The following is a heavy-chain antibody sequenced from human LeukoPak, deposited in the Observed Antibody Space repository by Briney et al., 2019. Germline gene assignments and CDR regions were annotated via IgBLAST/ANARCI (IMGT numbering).Heavy chain of an antibody. V-gene: IGHV1-69*01. CDR2: IIPIFGTA. J-gene: IGHJ4*02. Sequence: SVKVSCKASGGTFSSYAISWARQAPGQGLEWMGGIIPIFGTANHAQRFQGRVTITADESTSTAYMELSSLRSEDTAVYYCARLHCSGGSCYHDYWGQGTLVTVSS. CDR3: ARLHCSGGSCYHDY. CDR1: GGTFSSYA. D-gene: IGHD2-15*01.